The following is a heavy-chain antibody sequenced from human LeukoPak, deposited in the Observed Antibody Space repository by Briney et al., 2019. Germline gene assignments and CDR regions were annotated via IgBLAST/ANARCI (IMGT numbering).Heavy chain of an antibody. D-gene: IGHD6-19*01. Sequence: GGSLRLSCAASVFTFSSYGMHWVRQAPGKGLEWVAFIRYDGSNKYYADSAKGRFTISRDNSKNTLYLQMNSLRAEDTAVYYCAKDAAVALYYFDYWGQGTLVTVSS. CDR1: VFTFSSYG. CDR3: AKDAAVALYYFDY. J-gene: IGHJ4*02. CDR2: IRYDGSNK. V-gene: IGHV3-30*02.